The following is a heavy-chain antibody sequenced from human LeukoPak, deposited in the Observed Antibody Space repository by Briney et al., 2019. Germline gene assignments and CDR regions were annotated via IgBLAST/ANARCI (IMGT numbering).Heavy chain of an antibody. J-gene: IGHJ4*02. CDR2: ISGSGGST. CDR1: GFTFSSYA. V-gene: IGHV3-23*01. CDR3: AKARRVVVTATYFDS. Sequence: GGSLRLSCAASGFTFSSYAMSWVRQAPGKGLEWVSAISGSGGSTYYADSVKGRFTISRDNSKNTLSLQMDSLRGEDTAVYYCAKARRVVVTATYFDSWGQGTLVTVSS. D-gene: IGHD2-21*02.